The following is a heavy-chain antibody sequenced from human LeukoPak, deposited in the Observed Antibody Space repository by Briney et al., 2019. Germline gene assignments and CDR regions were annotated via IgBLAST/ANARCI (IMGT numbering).Heavy chain of an antibody. CDR3: ARDTYYDFWSGYYIATNWFDP. CDR2: IYHSGST. Sequence: SETLSLTCTVSGYSISSGYYWGWIRQPPGKGLEWIGSIYHSGSTYYNPSLKSRVTISVDTSKNQFSLKLSSVTAADTAVYYCARDTYYDFWSGYYIATNWFDPWGQGTLVTVSS. D-gene: IGHD3-3*01. CDR1: GYSISSGYY. J-gene: IGHJ5*02. V-gene: IGHV4-38-2*02.